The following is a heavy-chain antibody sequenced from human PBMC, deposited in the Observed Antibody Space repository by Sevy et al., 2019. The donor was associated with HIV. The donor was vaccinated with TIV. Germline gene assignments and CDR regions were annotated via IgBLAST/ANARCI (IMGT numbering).Heavy chain of an antibody. CDR2: ISYDGSNK. D-gene: IGHD6-13*01. J-gene: IGHJ4*02. CDR3: AKERRIAAAGGFDY. Sequence: GGSLRLSCAASGFTFSSYGMHWVRHAPGKGLEWVAVISYDGSNKYYADSVKGRFTISRDNSKNTLYLQMNSLRAEDTAVYYCAKERRIAAAGGFDYWGQGTLVTVSS. V-gene: IGHV3-30*18. CDR1: GFTFSSYG.